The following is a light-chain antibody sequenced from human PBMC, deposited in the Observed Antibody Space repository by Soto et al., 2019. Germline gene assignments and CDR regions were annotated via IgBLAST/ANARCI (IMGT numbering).Light chain of an antibody. CDR1: QSVSSSH. J-gene: IGKJ4*01. Sequence: EIVLTQSPGTLSMSPGERATLSCRASQSVSSSHLAWYQQKPGQAPRLLIYGASSRATGIPDRFSGSGSGTDFTLTLSRLEPEDFAVYYCQQDGSSSLTFGGGTKVEIK. CDR3: QQDGSSSLT. V-gene: IGKV3-20*01. CDR2: GAS.